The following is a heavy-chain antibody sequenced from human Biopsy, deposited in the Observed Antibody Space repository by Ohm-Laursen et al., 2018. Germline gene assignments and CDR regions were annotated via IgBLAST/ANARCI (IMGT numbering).Heavy chain of an antibody. CDR2: IWYDGSNK. CDR3: ARDRYYGSESYYSHYNMDV. D-gene: IGHD3-10*01. J-gene: IGHJ6*02. V-gene: IGHV3-33*08. Sequence: SLRLSCAASGFTFSGFSMNWVRQAPGKGLEWVAVIWYDGSNKYSADSVKGRFSISRDNSKNTVYLQMNSLRAADTAVYYCARDRYYGSESYYSHYNMDVWGQGTTVSVSS. CDR1: GFTFSGFS.